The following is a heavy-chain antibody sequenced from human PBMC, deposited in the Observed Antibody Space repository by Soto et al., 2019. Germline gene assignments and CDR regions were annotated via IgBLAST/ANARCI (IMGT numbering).Heavy chain of an antibody. J-gene: IGHJ5*02. CDR3: ARGIGTRYFVSGSYRFDP. CDR1: GSTFSNYD. V-gene: IGHV3-13*01. D-gene: IGHD3-10*01. CDR2: IGSAGDT. Sequence: EMQLVESGGGLVQPGGSLRLSCAASGSTFSNYDMHWVRQVTGKGLEWVSGIGSAGDTYYPGSVKGRFTISRDNARNSLYLQMDSLRAGDTAVYFCARGIGTRYFVSGSYRFDPWGLGTLVTVSS.